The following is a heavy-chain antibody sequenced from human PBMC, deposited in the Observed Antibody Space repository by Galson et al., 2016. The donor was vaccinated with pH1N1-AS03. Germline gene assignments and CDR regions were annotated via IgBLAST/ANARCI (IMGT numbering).Heavy chain of an antibody. V-gene: IGHV3-74*01. CDR1: GFTFSNYW. CDR3: AKDVFSRPDY. D-gene: IGHD3-3*02. Sequence: SLRLSCAASGFTFSNYWMHWVRQVPGRGLMWVSGIKSGGGDTRYADSVKGRFTISRDNAKNSLYLQMNSLRTEDTAVYYWAKDVFSRPDYWGQGTLVTVSS. J-gene: IGHJ4*02. CDR2: IKSGGGDT.